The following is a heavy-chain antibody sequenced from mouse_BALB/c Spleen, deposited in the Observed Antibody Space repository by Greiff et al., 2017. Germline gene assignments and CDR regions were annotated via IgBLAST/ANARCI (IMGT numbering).Heavy chain of an antibody. CDR1: GYTFSSYW. CDR2: ILPGSGST. J-gene: IGHJ1*01. CDR3: ARRDWDWYFDV. D-gene: IGHD4-1*01. Sequence: VQLQQSGAELMKPGASVKISCKATGYTFSSYWIEWVKQRPGHGLEWIGEILPGSGSTNYNEKFKGKATFTADTSSNTAYMQLSSLTSEDSAVYDCARRDWDWYFDVWGAGTTVTVSS. V-gene: IGHV1-9*01.